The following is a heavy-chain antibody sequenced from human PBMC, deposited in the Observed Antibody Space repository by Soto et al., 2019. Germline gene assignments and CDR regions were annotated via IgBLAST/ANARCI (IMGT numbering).Heavy chain of an antibody. Sequence: SGPRGESTQTLTLTCTFSGFSLSTSGVGVGWIRQPPGKALEWLALIYWDEDKRYSPSLRSRLTITKVTSKNQVVPTMTNMDPVDTATYYCAKGQPAPISGHWGQGTLVTVSS. V-gene: IGHV2-5*02. CDR1: GFSLSTSGVG. CDR2: IYWDEDK. CDR3: AKGQPAPISGH. D-gene: IGHD2-2*01. J-gene: IGHJ1*01.